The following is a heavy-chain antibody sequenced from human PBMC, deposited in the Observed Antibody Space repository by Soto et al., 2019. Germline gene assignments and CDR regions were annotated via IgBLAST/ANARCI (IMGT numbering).Heavy chain of an antibody. CDR3: ARARGARYFDY. CDR2: IYYSGST. J-gene: IGHJ4*02. V-gene: IGHV4-30-4*01. Sequence: QVQLQESGPGLVKPSQTLSLTCTVSGGSISSGDYYWSWIRQPPGKGLEWIGYIYYSGSTFYTPSLKSRVTISVDTSKNQCSLKLSSATAADTAVYYCARARGARYFDYRGQGTLVTVSS. CDR1: GGSISSGDYY. D-gene: IGHD2-15*01.